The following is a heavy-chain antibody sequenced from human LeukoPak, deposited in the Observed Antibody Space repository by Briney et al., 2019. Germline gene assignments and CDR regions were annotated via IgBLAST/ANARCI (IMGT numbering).Heavy chain of an antibody. CDR2: ISGSGGST. D-gene: IGHD1-26*01. J-gene: IGHJ4*02. Sequence: GGSLRLSCAASGFTFSSYAMSWVRQAPGKGLEWVSDISGSGGSTYYADSVKGRSTISRDNSKNTLYLQMNSLRAEDTAVYYCAKGPVGATGFYNYWGQGTLVTVSS. V-gene: IGHV3-23*01. CDR3: AKGPVGATGFYNY. CDR1: GFTFSSYA.